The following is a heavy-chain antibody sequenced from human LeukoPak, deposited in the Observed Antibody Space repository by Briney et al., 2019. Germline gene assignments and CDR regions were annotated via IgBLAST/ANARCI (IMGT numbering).Heavy chain of an antibody. D-gene: IGHD2-2*01. CDR3: ATSIVVVPAATIMYSYGRDF. V-gene: IGHV1-24*01. CDR1: GYTLTKLS. CDR2: FDPEDGET. Sequence: ATVKVSCKVSGYTLTKLSMHWVRQAPGKGLEWMGGFDPEDGETIYAQKFQGRVTMTEDTSTDTAYMELSSLRSEDTAVYYCATSIVVVPAATIMYSYGRDFWGKGTTVTFPS. J-gene: IGHJ6*04.